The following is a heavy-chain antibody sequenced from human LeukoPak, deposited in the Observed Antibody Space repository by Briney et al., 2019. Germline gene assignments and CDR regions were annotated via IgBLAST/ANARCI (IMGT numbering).Heavy chain of an antibody. D-gene: IGHD5-24*01. V-gene: IGHV3-53*01. Sequence: PGGGLRLSCAASGFTVSSNYMSWVRQAPGKGLEWVSVIYSGGSTNYADSVKGRFTISRDNSKNTLYLQMNSLRAEDTAVYYCARWLQSLAYFDHWGQGTLVTVSS. CDR1: GFTVSSNY. CDR2: IYSGGST. CDR3: ARWLQSLAYFDH. J-gene: IGHJ4*02.